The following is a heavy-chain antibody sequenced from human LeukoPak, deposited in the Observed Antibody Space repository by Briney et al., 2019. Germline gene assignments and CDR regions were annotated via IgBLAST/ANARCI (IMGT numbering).Heavy chain of an antibody. D-gene: IGHD2-8*01. CDR2: IYPNSGAT. J-gene: IGHJ4*02. CDR1: GYTFTAYY. Sequence: SVKVSCKTSGYTFTAYYMYWLRQAPGQGLECMGWIYPNSGATGYAQNFQGRVTMTRDTSVSTIYMELSRLRSDDTAVYYCARDGVSTTPDFDYWGQGTLVTVSS. V-gene: IGHV1-2*02. CDR3: ARDGVSTTPDFDY.